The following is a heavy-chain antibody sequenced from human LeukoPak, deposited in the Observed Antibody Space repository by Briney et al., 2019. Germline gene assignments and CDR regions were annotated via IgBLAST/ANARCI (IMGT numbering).Heavy chain of an antibody. CDR3: ARRASDYGMDV. Sequence: GRSLRLSCAAPGFTFSDYYMSWISQAPGKGLEWVSYISSSGSTIYYADSVKGRFTISGENAKNSLYLQMNSLSAEDSAVYYCARRASDYGMDVWGQGTTVTVSS. V-gene: IGHV3-11*01. CDR2: ISSSGSTI. J-gene: IGHJ6*02. CDR1: GFTFSDYY.